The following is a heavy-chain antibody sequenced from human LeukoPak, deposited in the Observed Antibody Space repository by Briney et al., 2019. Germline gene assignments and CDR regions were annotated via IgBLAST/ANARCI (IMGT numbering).Heavy chain of an antibody. CDR3: AREELGEPFDI. D-gene: IGHD1-26*01. J-gene: IGHJ3*02. V-gene: IGHV4-30-4*08. Sequence: TPSETLPLTCTVSGGSISSGDYYWSWIRQPPGKGLEWIGYIYYSGSTYYNPSLKSRVTISVDTSKNQFSLKLSSVTAADTAVYYCAREELGEPFDIWGQGTMVTVSS. CDR2: IYYSGST. CDR1: GGSISSGDYY.